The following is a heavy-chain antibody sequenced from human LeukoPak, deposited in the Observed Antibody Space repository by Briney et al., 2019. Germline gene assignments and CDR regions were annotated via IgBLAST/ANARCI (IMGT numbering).Heavy chain of an antibody. J-gene: IGHJ4*02. CDR2: IQYDGSNK. V-gene: IGHV3-30*02. CDR3: ARDERVLGMADY. CDR1: GFTFSSYG. Sequence: GGSLRLSCAASGFTFSSYGMHWVRQAPGKGLEWVAFIQYDGSNKYYADSVKGRFTISRDNSKNTLYLQMNSLRAEDTAVYYCARDERVLGMADYWGQGTLVTVSS. D-gene: IGHD4/OR15-4a*01.